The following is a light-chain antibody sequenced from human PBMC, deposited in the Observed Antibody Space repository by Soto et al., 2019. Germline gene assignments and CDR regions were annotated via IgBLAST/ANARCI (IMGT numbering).Light chain of an antibody. CDR2: VAF. CDR1: QTIDNN. V-gene: IGKV1-39*01. CDR3: QQSFSLPYT. J-gene: IGKJ2*01. Sequence: DIQMTPSPSSLSASVGDRVTITCRASQTIDNNLNWYQQKPGKAPRLLIYVAFSLQNGVPSRFSGSGSGTDFTLTISSLQPDDFATYFCQQSFSLPYTFGQGTMLEIK.